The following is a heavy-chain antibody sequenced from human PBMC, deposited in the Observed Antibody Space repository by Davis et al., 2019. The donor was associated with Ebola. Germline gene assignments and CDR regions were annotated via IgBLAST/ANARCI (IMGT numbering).Heavy chain of an antibody. D-gene: IGHD1-26*01. CDR1: GYSFTSYW. CDR3: AGGRYYYYGMDV. V-gene: IGHV5-10-1*01. J-gene: IGHJ6*02. CDR2: IDPSDSYT. Sequence: GESLKISCKGSGYSFTSYWISWVRQMPGKGLEWMGRIDPSDSYTNYSPSFQGHVTISADKSISTAYLQWSSLKASDTAMYYYAGGRYYYYGMDVWGQGTTVTVSS.